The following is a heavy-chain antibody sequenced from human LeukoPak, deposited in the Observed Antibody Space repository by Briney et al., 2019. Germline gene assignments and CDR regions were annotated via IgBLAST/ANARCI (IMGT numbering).Heavy chain of an antibody. V-gene: IGHV1-2*02. CDR2: INPNSGGT. CDR1: GYTFTGYY. CDR3: ARDPYDILTGYLYYFDY. Sequence: GASVKVSCKASGYTFTGYYMHWVRQAPGQGLERMGWINPNSGGTNYAQKFQGRVTMTRDTSISTAYMELSRLRSDDTAVYYCARDPYDILTGYLYYFDYWGQGTLVTVSS. J-gene: IGHJ4*02. D-gene: IGHD3-9*01.